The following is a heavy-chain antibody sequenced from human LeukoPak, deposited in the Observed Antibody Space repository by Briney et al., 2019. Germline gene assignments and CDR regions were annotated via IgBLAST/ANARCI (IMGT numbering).Heavy chain of an antibody. Sequence: PSETLSLTCTVSGGSISSYYWSWLRQPPGKGLEWIGYIYYSGSTNYNPSLKSRVTISVDTSKNQFSLKLSSVTAADTAVYYCARAARSSRHLDYWGQGTLVTVSS. V-gene: IGHV4-59*01. CDR3: ARAARSSRHLDY. CDR1: GGSISSYY. CDR2: IYYSGST. D-gene: IGHD6-13*01. J-gene: IGHJ4*02.